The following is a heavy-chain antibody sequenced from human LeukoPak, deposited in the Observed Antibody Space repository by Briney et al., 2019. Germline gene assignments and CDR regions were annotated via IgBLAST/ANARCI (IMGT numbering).Heavy chain of an antibody. CDR1: GFTFSSYS. CDR2: ISSSSSYI. J-gene: IGHJ6*03. V-gene: IGHV3-21*01. CDR3: ARDYGDYEPGRHHYYYYYMDV. Sequence: GGSLRLSCAASGFTFSSYSMNWVRQTPGKGLEWVSSISSSSSYIFYADSVKGRFTMSRDNAKKSLFLQMNSPRAEDTAVYYCARDYGDYEPGRHHYYYYYMDVWGKGTTVTVSS. D-gene: IGHD4-17*01.